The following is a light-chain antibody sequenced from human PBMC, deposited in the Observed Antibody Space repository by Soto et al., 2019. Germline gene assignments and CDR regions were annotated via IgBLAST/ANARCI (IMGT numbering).Light chain of an antibody. J-gene: IGKJ1*01. CDR1: QTISSW. V-gene: IGKV1-5*03. CDR3: HHYNSYSEA. Sequence: DIRMTQSPSTLSGSVGDRVTITCRASQTISSWLAWYQQKPGKAPKLLIYKASTLKSGVPSRFSGSGPGTEFTLTISSLQPDDFVTYYCHHYNSYSEAFGQGTKVDIK. CDR2: KAS.